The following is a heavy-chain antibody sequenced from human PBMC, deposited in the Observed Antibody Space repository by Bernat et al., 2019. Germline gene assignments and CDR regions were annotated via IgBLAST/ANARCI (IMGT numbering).Heavy chain of an antibody. D-gene: IGHD1-26*01. J-gene: IGHJ5*02. CDR1: GYTFTSYA. V-gene: IGHV1-3*01. CDR3: ARSYSTGWFDP. Sequence: QVQLVQSGAEVKKPGASVKVSCKASGYTFTSYAMHWVRQAPGQRLEWMGWINAGNGNTKYSQKFQGRVTITRDTSASTAYMELSSLRSEDTAVYCCARSYSTGWFDPWGQGTLVTVSS. CDR2: INAGNGNT.